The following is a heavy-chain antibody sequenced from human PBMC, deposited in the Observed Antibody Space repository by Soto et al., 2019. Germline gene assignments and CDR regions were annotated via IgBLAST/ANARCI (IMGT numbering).Heavy chain of an antibody. CDR2: ISSNGGST. J-gene: IGHJ4*02. Sequence: GGSLRLSCAASGFTFSSYAMHWVRQAPGKGLEYVSAISSNGGSTYYANSVKGRFTISRDNSKNTLYLQMGSLRAEDMAVYYCARAGYDYIWGSSHLDYWGQGTLVTVSS. V-gene: IGHV3-64*01. CDR1: GFTFSSYA. D-gene: IGHD3-16*01. CDR3: ARAGYDYIWGSSHLDY.